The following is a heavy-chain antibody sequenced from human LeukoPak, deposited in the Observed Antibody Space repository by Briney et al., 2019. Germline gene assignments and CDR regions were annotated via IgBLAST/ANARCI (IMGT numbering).Heavy chain of an antibody. CDR1: GYSFTSYW. Sequence: GESLRISCKGSGYSFTSYWISWVRQAPGQGLERMGIINPSGGSTSYAQKFQGRVTMTRDTSTSTVYMELSSLRSEDTAVYYCARDLLVSGSYLFDYWGQGTLVTVSS. J-gene: IGHJ4*02. V-gene: IGHV1-46*01. CDR2: INPSGGST. D-gene: IGHD1-26*01. CDR3: ARDLLVSGSYLFDY.